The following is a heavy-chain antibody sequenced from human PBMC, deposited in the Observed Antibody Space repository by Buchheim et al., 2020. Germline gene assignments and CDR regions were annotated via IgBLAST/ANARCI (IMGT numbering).Heavy chain of an antibody. CDR1: GFTFSSYG. Sequence: QVQLVESGGGVVQPGRSLRLSCAASGFTFSSYGMHWVRQAPGKGLEWVAVIWYDGSNKYYADSVKGRFTISRDNSKNTLYLQMNSLRAEDTAVYYCARDGSSSWEANCYFDYWGQGTL. CDR3: ARDGSSSWEANCYFDY. V-gene: IGHV3-33*01. D-gene: IGHD6-13*01. CDR2: IWYDGSNK. J-gene: IGHJ4*02.